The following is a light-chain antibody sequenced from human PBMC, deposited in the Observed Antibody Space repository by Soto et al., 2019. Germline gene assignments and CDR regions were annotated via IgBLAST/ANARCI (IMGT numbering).Light chain of an antibody. J-gene: IGLJ2*01. CDR3: SSFAGNDHVV. CDR2: EVS. CDR1: SSDVGGYNY. Sequence: QSALTQPPSASGSPGQSVTISCTGTSSDVGGYNYVSWYQQHPGKAPKLMISEVSKRPSGVPDRFSGSKSGNTASLTVSGLEAEDEDDYYCSSFAGNDHVVFGGGTQLTVL. V-gene: IGLV2-8*01.